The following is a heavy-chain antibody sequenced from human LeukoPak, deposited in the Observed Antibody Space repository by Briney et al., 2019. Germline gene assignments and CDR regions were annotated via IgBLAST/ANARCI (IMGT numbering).Heavy chain of an antibody. V-gene: IGHV3-43*01. CDR2: FSGNGKTT. D-gene: IGHD3-3*01. J-gene: IGHJ5*01. CDR1: GFNFRRYT. Sequence: PGGSLRLSCVASGFNFRRYTMHWVRQVPGKGLEWVSLFSGNGKTTYYADSVKGRFTIFRDDSKNSVTLQVNSLRSDDSALYFCAKEGGTMFFDSWGQGTLVTVSS. CDR3: AKEGGTMFFDS.